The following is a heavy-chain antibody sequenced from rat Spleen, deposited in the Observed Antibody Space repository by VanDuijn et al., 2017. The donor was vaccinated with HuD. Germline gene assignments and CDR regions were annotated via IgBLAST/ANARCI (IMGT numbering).Heavy chain of an antibody. CDR3: VRANRESYAHFDY. Sequence: QVQLKESGPGLVQPSQTLSLTCTVSGVSLSSYGIIWVRQPPGKGLEWMGVIWGNGNTNYNSVVKSRLSISRDTSKSQVFLRMNSLQTEDTATYYCVRANRESYAHFDYWGQGVMVTVSS. CDR2: IWGNGNT. D-gene: IGHD1-12*01. CDR1: GVSLSSYG. V-gene: IGHV2-13*01. J-gene: IGHJ2*01.